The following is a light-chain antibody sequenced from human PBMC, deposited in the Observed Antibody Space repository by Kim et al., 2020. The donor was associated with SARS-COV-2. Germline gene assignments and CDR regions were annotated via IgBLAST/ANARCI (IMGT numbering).Light chain of an antibody. J-gene: IGKJ1*01. V-gene: IGKV3-20*01. CDR2: GAS. CDR1: QSVGSRY. CDR3: QQYERSSWT. Sequence: EIVLTQSPGTLSLSPGDRATLSCRASQSVGSRYLAWFQQKPGQAPRLLIYGASSRATGIPDRFSGSGSGTDFTLTISRLEPEDFAVYYCQQYERSSWTFGQGTKVDIK.